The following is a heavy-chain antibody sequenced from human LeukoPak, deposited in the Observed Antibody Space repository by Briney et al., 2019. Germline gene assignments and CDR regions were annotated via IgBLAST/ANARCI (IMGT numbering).Heavy chain of an antibody. CDR1: GFTFSSYG. CDR3: AKGGANIVVVVAPRDYYGMDV. Sequence: GISLRLSCAASGFTFSSYGMHWVRQAPGRGLEWVAVISYDGSNKYYADSVKGRFTISRDNSKTTLYLQMNSLRAEDTAVYYCAKGGANIVVVVAPRDYYGMDVWGQGTTVTVSS. D-gene: IGHD2-15*01. V-gene: IGHV3-30*18. CDR2: ISYDGSNK. J-gene: IGHJ6*02.